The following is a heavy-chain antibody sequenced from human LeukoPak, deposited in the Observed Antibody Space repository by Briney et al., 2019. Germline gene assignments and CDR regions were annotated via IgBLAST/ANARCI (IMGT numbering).Heavy chain of an antibody. Sequence: ASVKVSCKASGFTFTSSAMQWVRQARGQRLEWIGWIVVGSGNTNYAQKFQERVTITRDMSTSTAYMELSSLRSEDTAVYYCTTDSGSYYSPFDYWGQGTLVTVSS. V-gene: IGHV1-58*02. J-gene: IGHJ4*02. D-gene: IGHD1-26*01. CDR2: IVVGSGNT. CDR3: TTDSGSYYSPFDY. CDR1: GFTFTSSA.